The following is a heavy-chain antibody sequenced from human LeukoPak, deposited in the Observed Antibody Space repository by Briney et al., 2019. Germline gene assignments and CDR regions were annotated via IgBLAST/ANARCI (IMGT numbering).Heavy chain of an antibody. V-gene: IGHV4-38-2*02. Sequence: SETLSLTCTVSGYSISSGYYWGWIRQPPGKGLEWIGSIYHSGSTYYNPSLKSRVTISVDTSKNQFSLKLSSVTAADTAIYYCARDVGGADMDVWGKGTTVTVSS. CDR1: GYSISSGYY. CDR3: ARDVGGADMDV. CDR2: IYHSGST. D-gene: IGHD3-10*01. J-gene: IGHJ6*03.